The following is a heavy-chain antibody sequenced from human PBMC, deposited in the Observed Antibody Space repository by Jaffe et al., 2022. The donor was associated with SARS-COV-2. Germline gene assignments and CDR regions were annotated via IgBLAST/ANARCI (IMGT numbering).Heavy chain of an antibody. D-gene: IGHD3-22*01. CDR2: INAGNGNT. Sequence: QVQLVQSGAEVKKPGASVKVSCKASGYTFTSYAMHWVRQAPGQRLEWMGWINAGNGNTKYSQKFQGRVTITRDTSASTAYMELSSLRSEDTAVYYCARGNYDSSGYYPLRGDFDYWGQGTLVTVSS. J-gene: IGHJ4*02. V-gene: IGHV1-3*01. CDR3: ARGNYDSSGYYPLRGDFDY. CDR1: GYTFTSYA.